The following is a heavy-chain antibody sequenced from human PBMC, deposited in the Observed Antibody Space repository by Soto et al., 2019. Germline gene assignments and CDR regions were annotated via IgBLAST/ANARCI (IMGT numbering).Heavy chain of an antibody. Sequence: QMQLVQSGPEVKKPGTSVKVSCKASGFTFTSSAMQWVRQARGQGLEWVGWIVVGSGNTNYAKKFQEQVPFTRDMSTSTAYIDLRRLRSEDTAVYYCAATTLFGSGGSCYHYYGYYGMDVCGQGTTVTVSS. CDR3: AATTLFGSGGSCYHYYGYYGMDV. CDR1: GFTFTSSA. V-gene: IGHV1-58*02. J-gene: IGHJ6*02. CDR2: IVVGSGNT. D-gene: IGHD2-15*01.